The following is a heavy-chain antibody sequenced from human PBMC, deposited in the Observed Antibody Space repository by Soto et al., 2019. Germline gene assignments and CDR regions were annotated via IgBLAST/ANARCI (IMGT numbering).Heavy chain of an antibody. D-gene: IGHD2-8*01. CDR2: INPSGGSP. CDR1: GYTFNRYY. Sequence: VASVKVSCKASGYTFNRYYMHWVRQAPGQGLEWMGIINPSGGSPNYAQKFLGRLTMTRDTSTSTVYMELSGLTSGDTAMYFCARGVVVKVYEMGGPDYWGQGTLVTVSS. CDR3: ARGVVVKVYEMGGPDY. J-gene: IGHJ4*02. V-gene: IGHV1-46*02.